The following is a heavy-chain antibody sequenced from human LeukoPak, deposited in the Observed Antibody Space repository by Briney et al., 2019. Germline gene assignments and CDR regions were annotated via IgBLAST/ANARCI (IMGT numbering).Heavy chain of an antibody. J-gene: IGHJ3*02. CDR2: IYYNGST. CDR1: GGSISSGGYY. D-gene: IGHD3-10*01. CDR3: ARGVFDAFDI. Sequence: SETLSLTCTASGGSISSGGYYWSWIRQHPGKGLEWIGYIYYNGSTYYNPFLKSRVTISVDTSKNQFSLKLSSVTAADTAVYYCARGVFDAFDIWGQGTMVTVSS. V-gene: IGHV4-31*03.